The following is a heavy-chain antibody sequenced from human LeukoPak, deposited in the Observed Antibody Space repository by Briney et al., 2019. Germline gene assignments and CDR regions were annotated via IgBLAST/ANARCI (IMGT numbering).Heavy chain of an antibody. V-gene: IGHV3-53*01. J-gene: IGHJ5*02. D-gene: IGHD6-13*01. CDR1: GFTVSDNY. Sequence: GGSLRLSCAASGFTVSDNYMSWVRQAPGKGLEWVSVTYSRGDTYYANSVKGRFTFSRDISKNTLYLQMNGLRTEDTAMYYCARDAPQVPAAGVLASWGQGTLVTVSS. CDR3: ARDAPQVPAAGVLAS. CDR2: TYSRGDT.